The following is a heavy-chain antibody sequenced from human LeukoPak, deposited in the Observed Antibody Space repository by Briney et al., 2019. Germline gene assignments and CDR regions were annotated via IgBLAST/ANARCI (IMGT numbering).Heavy chain of an antibody. CDR2: IYYSGST. V-gene: IGHV4-39*07. Sequence: PSETLSLTCTVSGGSISSSSYYWGWIRQPPGKGLEWIGSIYYSGSTYYNPSLKSRVTISVDTSKNQFSLKLSSVTAADTAVYYCARTLGGSSWYLIRGWFDPWGQGTLVTVSS. J-gene: IGHJ5*02. CDR3: ARTLGGSSWYLIRGWFDP. CDR1: GGSISSSSYY. D-gene: IGHD6-13*01.